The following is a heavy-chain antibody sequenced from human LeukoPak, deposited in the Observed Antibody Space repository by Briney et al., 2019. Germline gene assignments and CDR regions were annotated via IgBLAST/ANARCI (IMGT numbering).Heavy chain of an antibody. CDR2: ISSSGSTI. CDR3: AREVGATKANWFDP. J-gene: IGHJ5*02. V-gene: IGHV3-48*03. D-gene: IGHD1-26*01. Sequence: PGGSLRLSCAASGFTFSSYEMNWVRQAPGKGLEWVSYISSSGSTIYYADSVKGRFTISRDNAKNSLYLQMNSLRAEDTAVYYCAREVGATKANWFDPWGQGTLVTVSS. CDR1: GFTFSSYE.